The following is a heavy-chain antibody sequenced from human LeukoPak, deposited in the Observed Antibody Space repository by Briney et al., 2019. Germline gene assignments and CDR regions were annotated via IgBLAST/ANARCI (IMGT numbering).Heavy chain of an antibody. CDR1: GFTSSNYD. V-gene: IGHV3-23*01. CDR2: ISGSGDRT. CDR3: ANATGTLGN. Sequence: GGSLRLSCVGSGFTSSNYDMTWVRQPPGKGLEWVSSISGSGDRTYYADYVKGRFTISRDNSQNTLHLQMNSLTAENTAIYYCANATGTLGNWGQGTLVTVSS. D-gene: IGHD1-1*01. J-gene: IGHJ4*02.